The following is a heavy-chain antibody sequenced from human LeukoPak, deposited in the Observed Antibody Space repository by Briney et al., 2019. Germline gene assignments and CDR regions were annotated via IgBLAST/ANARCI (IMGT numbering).Heavy chain of an antibody. CDR3: ARDNAGAYGMDV. CDR1: GFSVSGYN. CDR2: INGGSNDI. Sequence: GGSLRLSCEASGFSVSGYNMNWVRQAPGKGLEWVSSINGGSNDIYYADSMEGRFTISRDSAKNSLYLQMNSLRAEDTAVYYCARDNAGAYGMDVWGQGTTVTVSS. J-gene: IGHJ6*02. D-gene: IGHD2-2*01. V-gene: IGHV3-21*01.